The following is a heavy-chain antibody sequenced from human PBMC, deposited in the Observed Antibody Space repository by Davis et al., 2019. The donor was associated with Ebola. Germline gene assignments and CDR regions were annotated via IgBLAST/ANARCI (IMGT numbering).Heavy chain of an antibody. CDR2: IHYLGNT. Sequence: MPSETLSLTCTVSARSITHYFWSWIRQPPGNGLEWIGNIHYLGNTNYNPSLKSRVTMSVDTSKNQFSLKLSSVTAADTAVYYCARGNYGDYIVLYYYNMDVWGQGTTVTVSS. J-gene: IGHJ6*02. V-gene: IGHV4-59*01. D-gene: IGHD4-17*01. CDR3: ARGNYGDYIVLYYYNMDV. CDR1: ARSITHYF.